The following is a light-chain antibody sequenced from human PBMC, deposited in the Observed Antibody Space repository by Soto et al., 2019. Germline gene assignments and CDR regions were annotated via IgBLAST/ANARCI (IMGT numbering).Light chain of an antibody. CDR2: DVN. Sequence: QSAPTQPASVSGSPGQSITASCTGTSSDVGSHNCASWYQQHPGKAPKLIIYDVNNRPSGVSYRFSGSKSDNTASLTTSGLQAENAAAHYCSSCTSSKTFVLGTGTKLTVL. V-gene: IGLV2-14*03. CDR3: SSCTSSKTFV. CDR1: SSDVGSHNC. J-gene: IGLJ1*01.